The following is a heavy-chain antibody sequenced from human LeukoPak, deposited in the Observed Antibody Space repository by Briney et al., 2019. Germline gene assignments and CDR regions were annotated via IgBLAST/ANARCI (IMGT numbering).Heavy chain of an antibody. CDR3: ASWTTVTTFDY. CDR1: GFTVSCNY. CDR2: IYSGDNT. V-gene: IGHV3-53*01. D-gene: IGHD4-17*01. Sequence: PGGSLRLSCADSGFTVSCNYMSWVRQAPGKGLEWVSVIYSGDNTYYADSVKGRFTISRDNSKNTLHLQMNSLRAEDTAVYYCASWTTVTTFDYWGRGTLVTVSS. J-gene: IGHJ4*02.